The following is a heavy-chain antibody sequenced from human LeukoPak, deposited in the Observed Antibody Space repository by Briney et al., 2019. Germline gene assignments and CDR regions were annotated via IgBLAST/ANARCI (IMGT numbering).Heavy chain of an antibody. Sequence: GGSLRLSCPASGFTFSSYWMIWVRQAPGKGLEWVAVIWYDGSNKYYADSVKGRFTISRDNSKNTLYLQMNSLRAEDTAVYYCARDSQAYYDILTGYPDYWGQGTLVTVSS. J-gene: IGHJ4*02. CDR3: ARDSQAYYDILTGYPDY. V-gene: IGHV3-33*08. D-gene: IGHD3-9*01. CDR1: GFTFSSYW. CDR2: IWYDGSNK.